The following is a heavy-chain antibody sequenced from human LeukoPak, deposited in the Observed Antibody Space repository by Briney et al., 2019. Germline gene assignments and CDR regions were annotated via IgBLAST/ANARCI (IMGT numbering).Heavy chain of an antibody. CDR3: ARERSEGHDSSGPLDAFDV. V-gene: IGHV3-21*01. CDR1: GFTFSNYC. D-gene: IGHD3-22*01. Sequence: GGSLRLSCSASGFTFSNYCMNWFRQAPGKGLEWVSSISSSYTYIYYGDSVKGRFTISRDNARNSLYLQMNNLRADDTAVYYCARERSEGHDSSGPLDAFDVWGQGTLVTVSS. CDR2: ISSSYTYI. J-gene: IGHJ3*01.